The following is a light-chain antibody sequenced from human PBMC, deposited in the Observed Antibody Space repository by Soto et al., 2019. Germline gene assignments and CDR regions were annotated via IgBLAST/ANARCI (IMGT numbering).Light chain of an antibody. V-gene: IGKV3-20*01. CDR2: DAS. J-gene: IGKJ5*01. CDR1: QSVSGD. CDR3: QQYGSSPVT. Sequence: DIGLTKSHATLSVSPGERATLSCRASQSVSGDLAWYHHKPGQAPRLLIYDASTRALDTPARFSGSGSGTDFTLTISRLEPEDFAVYYCQQYGSSPVTFGQGTRLEIK.